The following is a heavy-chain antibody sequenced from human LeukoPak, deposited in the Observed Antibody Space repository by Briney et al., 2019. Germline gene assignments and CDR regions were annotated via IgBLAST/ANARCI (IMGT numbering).Heavy chain of an antibody. CDR2: MNPNSGNT. J-gene: IGHJ4*02. CDR1: GYTFTSYD. D-gene: IGHD4-17*01. Sequence: ASVKVSCKASGYTFTSYDINWVRQATGQGLEWMGWMNPNSGNTGYAQKFQGRITMTRNTSITTAYMELSSLRSEDTAVYYCARGNKDYGGYARGLSDYWGQGTLVTVSS. CDR3: ARGNKDYGGYARGLSDY. V-gene: IGHV1-8*01.